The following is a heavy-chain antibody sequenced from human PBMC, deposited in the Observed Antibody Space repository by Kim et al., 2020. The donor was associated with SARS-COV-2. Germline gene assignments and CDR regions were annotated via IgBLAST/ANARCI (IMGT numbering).Heavy chain of an antibody. CDR1: EYTLTELS. Sequence: ASVKVSCKVSEYTLTELSMHWVRQAPGKGLEWMGGFDPEDGETIYAHKFQGRVTMTEDTSTDTAYMELSSLRSEDTAVYYCAISYDYGCMDVWGLGTTVTVSS. V-gene: IGHV1-24*01. J-gene: IGHJ6*02. CDR2: FDPEDGET. CDR3: AISYDYGCMDV. D-gene: IGHD3-16*01.